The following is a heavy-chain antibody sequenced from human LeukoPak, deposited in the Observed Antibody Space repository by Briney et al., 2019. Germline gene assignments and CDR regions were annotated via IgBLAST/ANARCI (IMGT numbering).Heavy chain of an antibody. J-gene: IGHJ6*02. D-gene: IGHD4-17*01. V-gene: IGHV3-9*01. Sequence: GRSLRLSCAASGFTFDDYAMYWVRQSPGRGLEWVAGISWDRGRIGYADFLKGRFTISRDNARNSLYLQMNSLGDEDTALYYCAKSQHSTVTYYGLDVWGQGTTVTISS. CDR1: GFTFDDYA. CDR3: AKSQHSTVTYYGLDV. CDR2: ISWDRGRI.